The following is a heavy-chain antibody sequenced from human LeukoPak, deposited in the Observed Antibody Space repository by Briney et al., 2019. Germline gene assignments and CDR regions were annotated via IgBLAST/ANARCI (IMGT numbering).Heavy chain of an antibody. J-gene: IGHJ4*02. CDR2: ISGSGGST. D-gene: IGHD3-9*01. CDR1: GFTFSSYA. V-gene: IGHV3-23*01. CDR3: AKGHNYDILTGFPLFDY. Sequence: GGSLRLSCAASGFTFSSYAMSWVRQAPGKGLEWVSAISGSGGSTYYADSVKGRFTISRDNSKNTLYLQMNSQGAEDTAVYYCAKGHNYDILTGFPLFDYWGQGTLVTVSS.